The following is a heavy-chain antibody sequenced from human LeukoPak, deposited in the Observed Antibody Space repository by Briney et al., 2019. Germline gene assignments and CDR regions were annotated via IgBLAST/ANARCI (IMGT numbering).Heavy chain of an antibody. Sequence: GSLRLSCAASGFSVSSNYMSGVRQAPGKGLEWVSVIYSGGTTYYADSVKGRFIISRDNSKNTLYLQMNNLRAEDTAVYYCARSPWGITMIAEAWGQGTLVTVSS. CDR1: GFSVSSNY. CDR3: ARSPWGITMIAEA. CDR2: IYSGGTT. D-gene: IGHD3-22*01. V-gene: IGHV3-53*01. J-gene: IGHJ5*02.